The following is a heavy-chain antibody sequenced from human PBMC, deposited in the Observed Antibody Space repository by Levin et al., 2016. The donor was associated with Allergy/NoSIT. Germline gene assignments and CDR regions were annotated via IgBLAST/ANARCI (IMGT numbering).Heavy chain of an antibody. J-gene: IGHJ3*02. V-gene: IGHV3-7*01. CDR2: IKQDGSEK. D-gene: IGHD4-17*01. CDR3: ARDKIGYGDPLDAFDI. Sequence: WIRQPPGKGLEWVANIKQDGSEKYYVDSVKGRFTISRDNAKNSLYLQMNSLRAEGTAVYYCARDKIGYGDPLDAFDIWGQGTMVTVSS.